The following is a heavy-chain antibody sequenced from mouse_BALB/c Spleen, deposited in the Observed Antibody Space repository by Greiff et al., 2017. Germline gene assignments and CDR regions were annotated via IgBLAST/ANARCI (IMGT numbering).Heavy chain of an antibody. J-gene: IGHJ4*01. CDR1: GFTFSSYA. D-gene: IGHD2-14*01. CDR3: ARSYRSYAMDY. Sequence: EVQLVESGGGLVKPGGSLKLSCAASGFTFSSYAMSWVRQTPEKRLEWVASISSGGSTYYPDSVKGRFTISRDNARNILYLQMSSLRSEDTAMYYCARSYRSYAMDYWGQGTSVTVSS. V-gene: IGHV5-6-5*01. CDR2: ISSGGST.